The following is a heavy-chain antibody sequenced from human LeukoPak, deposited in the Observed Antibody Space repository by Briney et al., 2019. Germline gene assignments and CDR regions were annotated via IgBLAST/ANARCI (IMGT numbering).Heavy chain of an antibody. Sequence: GGSLRLSCAASGFTVSSNFMSWVRQAPGKGLEWVSAISGSGGSTYYADSVKGRFTISRDNSKNTLYLQMNSLRAEDTAVYYCAKDPLYYDSSDIDYWGQGTLVTVSS. CDR2: ISGSGGST. CDR1: GFTVSSNF. CDR3: AKDPLYYDSSDIDY. J-gene: IGHJ4*02. V-gene: IGHV3-23*01. D-gene: IGHD3-22*01.